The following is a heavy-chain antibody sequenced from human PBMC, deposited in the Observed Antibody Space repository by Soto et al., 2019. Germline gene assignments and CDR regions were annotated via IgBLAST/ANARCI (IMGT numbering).Heavy chain of an antibody. V-gene: IGHV1-69*13. CDR1: GGTFSSYA. D-gene: IGHD3-3*01. Sequence: ASVKVSCKASGGTFSSYAISWVRQAPGQGLEWMGGIIPIFGTANYAQKFQGRVTITADESTSTAYMELSSLRSEDTAVYYCARGDPRITIFGVVSWGQGTLVTVSS. CDR2: IIPIFGTA. J-gene: IGHJ4*02. CDR3: ARGDPRITIFGVVS.